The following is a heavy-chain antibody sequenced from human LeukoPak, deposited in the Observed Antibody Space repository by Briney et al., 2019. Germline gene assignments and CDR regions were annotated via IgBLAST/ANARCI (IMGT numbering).Heavy chain of an antibody. CDR2: INPYNGKK. J-gene: IGHJ4*02. CDR3: ARDPSGNPYFFDY. CDR1: GYSFTSYG. Sequence: ASVKVSCKPSGYSFTSYGISWVRQAPGQGLEWVGWINPYNGKKNYAQKVQGRVTVTTDTSTSTAYMELRSLRLDDTAVYYCARDPSGNPYFFDYWGQGTLVTVSS. D-gene: IGHD3-3*01. V-gene: IGHV1-18*01.